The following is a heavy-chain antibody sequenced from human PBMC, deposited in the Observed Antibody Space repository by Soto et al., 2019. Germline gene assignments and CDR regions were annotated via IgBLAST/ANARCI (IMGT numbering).Heavy chain of an antibody. V-gene: IGHV1-18*01. J-gene: IGHJ4*02. CDR2: ISPYSGYT. CDR1: GFSFMKYG. Sequence: ASVKVSCKGFGFSFMKYGVNWVRQAPGQGLEWVGWISPYSGYTHSAQKFHGRLTLTTDTAASTAYMELRILRSADTALYYCAREASVLIPAAQPSRFDSWGQGTLVTVS. D-gene: IGHD2-2*01. CDR3: AREASVLIPAAQPSRFDS.